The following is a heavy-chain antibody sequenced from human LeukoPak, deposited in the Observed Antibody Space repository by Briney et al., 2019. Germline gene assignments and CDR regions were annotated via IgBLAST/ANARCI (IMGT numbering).Heavy chain of an antibody. CDR1: GLTFSSYA. CDR3: AKDRRFLEWLLPRAEYFQH. V-gene: IGHV3-23*01. Sequence: GGSLRLSCAASGLTFSSYAMSWVRQAPGKGLEWVSGISGSGGSTYYADSVKGRFSISRDNSKNTLHLQMNSLRAEDTAVYYCAKDRRFLEWLLPRAEYFQHWGQGTLVTVSS. CDR2: ISGSGGST. D-gene: IGHD3-3*01. J-gene: IGHJ1*01.